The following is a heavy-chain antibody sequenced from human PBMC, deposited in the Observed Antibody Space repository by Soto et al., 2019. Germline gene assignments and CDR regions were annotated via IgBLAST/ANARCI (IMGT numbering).Heavy chain of an antibody. CDR2: INPSGGST. J-gene: IGHJ5*02. V-gene: IGHV1-46*01. CDR1: GYTFTSYY. D-gene: IGHD2-2*01. CDR3: ARERDIVVVPAAPGILDP. Sequence: GASVKVSCKASGYTFTSYYMHWVRQAPGQGLEWMGIINPSGGSTSYAQKFQGRVTMTRDTSISTAYMELSRLRSDDTAVYYCARERDIVVVPAAPGILDPWGQGTLVTVSS.